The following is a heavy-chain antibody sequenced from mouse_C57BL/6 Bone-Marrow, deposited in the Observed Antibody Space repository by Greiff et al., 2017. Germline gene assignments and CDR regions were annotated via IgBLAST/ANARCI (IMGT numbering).Heavy chain of an antibody. Sequence: VQLVESGPGLVAPSQSLSITCTDSGFSFTSYGVSWVSQPPGQGLEWLGVIWGDGSTNYHSALISSLSISKANSKSQVSLKLNSLHTDDTATYYCARDYFDYWGQGTTLTVSS. J-gene: IGHJ2*01. CDR2: IWGDGST. V-gene: IGHV2-3*01. CDR3: ARDYFDY. CDR1: GFSFTSYG.